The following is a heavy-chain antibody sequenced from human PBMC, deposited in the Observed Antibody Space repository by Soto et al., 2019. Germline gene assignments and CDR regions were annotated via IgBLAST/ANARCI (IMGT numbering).Heavy chain of an antibody. D-gene: IGHD2-15*01. V-gene: IGHV3-7*01. J-gene: IGHJ4*02. CDR3: ARDPYLGYCSGGSCFGIFDY. CDR2: IKQDGSEK. Sequence: EVQLVESGGGLVQPGGSLRLSCAASGFTFSSYWMSWVRQAPGKGLEWVANIKQDGSEKYYVDSVKGRFTISRDNAKNSLYLQMNSLRAEDTAVYYCARDPYLGYCSGGSCFGIFDYWGQGTLVTVSS. CDR1: GFTFSSYW.